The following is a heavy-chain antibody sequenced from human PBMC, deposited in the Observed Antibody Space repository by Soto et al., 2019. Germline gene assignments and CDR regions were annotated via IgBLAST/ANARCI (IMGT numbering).Heavy chain of an antibody. CDR3: ARSRAGFIAVPLDYYYYMDV. D-gene: IGHD6-19*01. J-gene: IGHJ6*03. CDR2: ISAYNGNT. CDR1: GYTFTSYG. V-gene: IGHV1-18*01. Sequence: QVPLVQSGAEVKKPGASVKVSCKASGYTFTSYGISWVRQAPGQGLEWMGWISAYNGNTNYAQKLQGRVTMTTDTSTSTAYMELRSLRSDDTAVYYCARSRAGFIAVPLDYYYYMDVWGKGTTVTVSS.